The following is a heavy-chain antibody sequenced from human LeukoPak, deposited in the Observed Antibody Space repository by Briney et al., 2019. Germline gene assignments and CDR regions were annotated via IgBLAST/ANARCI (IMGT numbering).Heavy chain of an antibody. J-gene: IGHJ4*02. Sequence: GGSLRLSCAASGFTFSSYAMSWVRQAPGKGLEWVSAISGSGGSTYYADSVKGRFTISRDNSKNTLCLQMNSLRAEDTAVYYCAKDGVVVPAAIMGGYFDYWGQGTLVTVSS. V-gene: IGHV3-23*01. CDR1: GFTFSSYA. CDR3: AKDGVVVPAAIMGGYFDY. CDR2: ISGSGGST. D-gene: IGHD2-2*02.